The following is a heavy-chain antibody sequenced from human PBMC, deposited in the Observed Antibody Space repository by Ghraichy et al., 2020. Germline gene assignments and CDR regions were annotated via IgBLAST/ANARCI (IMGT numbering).Heavy chain of an antibody. CDR1: GGTFSSYA. Sequence: SVKVSCKASGGTFSSYAISWVRQAPGQGLEWMGRIIPILGIANYAQKFQGRVTITADKSTSTAYMELSSLRSEDTAVYYCASIAAAGTKVVDYWGQGTLVTVSS. J-gene: IGHJ4*02. V-gene: IGHV1-69*04. CDR3: ASIAAAGTKVVDY. D-gene: IGHD6-13*01. CDR2: IIPILGIA.